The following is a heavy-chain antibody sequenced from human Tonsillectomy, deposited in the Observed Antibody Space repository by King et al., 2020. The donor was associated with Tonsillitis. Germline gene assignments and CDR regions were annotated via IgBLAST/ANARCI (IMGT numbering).Heavy chain of an antibody. J-gene: IGHJ4*02. CDR2: MSSSSSYT. D-gene: IGHD6-19*01. V-gene: IGHV3-11*05. CDR3: ARAVYSSGWFYPDY. Sequence: VQLVQSGGGLVKPGGSLRLSCAASRFTFSDYYMSWIRQAPGKGLEWVSYMSSSSSYTNYADSVKGRFTISRDNAKNSLYLQMHSLRAEDTAVHYCARAVYSSGWFYPDYWGQGTLVTVSS. CDR1: RFTFSDYY.